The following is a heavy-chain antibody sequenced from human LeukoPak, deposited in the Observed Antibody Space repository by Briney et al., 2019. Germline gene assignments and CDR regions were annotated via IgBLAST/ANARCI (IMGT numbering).Heavy chain of an antibody. V-gene: IGHV4-39*07. CDR2: IYYSGST. J-gene: IGHJ4*02. CDR1: GGSISSSSYY. Sequence: PSETLSLTCTVSGGSISSSSYYWGWIRQPPGKGLEWIGSIYYSGSTYYNPSLKSRVTISVDTSKNQLSLKLSSVTAADTAVYYCARVGPRVQLERPFDYWGQGTLVTVSS. D-gene: IGHD1-1*01. CDR3: ARVGPRVQLERPFDY.